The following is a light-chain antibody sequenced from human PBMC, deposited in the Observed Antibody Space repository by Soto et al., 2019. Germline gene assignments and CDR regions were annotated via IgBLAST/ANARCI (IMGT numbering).Light chain of an antibody. Sequence: QSVPTQPPSVSGAPGQRVTISCTGSRSNIGAGYDVHWYQQLPGTAPKLLIYGNSNRPSGVPDRFSGSKSGTSASLAITGLQAEDEADYYCQSYDSSLSGYGFGTGTKGTVL. J-gene: IGLJ1*01. CDR3: QSYDSSLSGYG. CDR2: GNS. CDR1: RSNIGAGYD. V-gene: IGLV1-40*01.